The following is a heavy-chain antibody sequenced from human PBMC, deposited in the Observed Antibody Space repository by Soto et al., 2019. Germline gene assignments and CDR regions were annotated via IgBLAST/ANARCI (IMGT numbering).Heavy chain of an antibody. J-gene: IGHJ5*02. CDR2: IYYSGST. CDR1: GGSISSYY. Sequence: SETLSLTCTVSGGSISSYYWSWIRQPPGKGLEWIGYIYYSGSTNYNPSLKSRVTISVDTSKNQFSLKLSSVTAADTAVYYCARVSDYDFWSGQENWFDPWGQGTLVTVSS. D-gene: IGHD3-3*01. V-gene: IGHV4-59*01. CDR3: ARVSDYDFWSGQENWFDP.